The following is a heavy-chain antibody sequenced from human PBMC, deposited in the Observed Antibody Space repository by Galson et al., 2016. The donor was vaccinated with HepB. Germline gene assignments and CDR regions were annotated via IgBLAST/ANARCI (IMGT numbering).Heavy chain of an antibody. Sequence: SVKVSCKAPGYTFTNYAMHWVRQAPGQRLEWMGWINPGNCDTKYSQKFQGRVTISRDTSASTAYMGLRSLISEDTAVYYCAREGSYYTLDYWGQGTLVTVSS. CDR1: GYTFTNYA. D-gene: IGHD1-26*01. CDR3: AREGSYYTLDY. CDR2: INPGNCDT. J-gene: IGHJ4*02. V-gene: IGHV1-3*01.